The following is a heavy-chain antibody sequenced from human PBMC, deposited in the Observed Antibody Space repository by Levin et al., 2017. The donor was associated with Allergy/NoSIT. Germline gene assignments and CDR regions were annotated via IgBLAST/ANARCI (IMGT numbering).Heavy chain of an antibody. D-gene: IGHD3-10*01. Sequence: SQTLSLTCAVSGDSISSSNWWSWVRQPPGKGLEWIGEIYHSGSTNYNPSLKSRVTISVDKSKNQFSLKLSSVTAADTAVYYCARVSVSLWFRESPEGFDIWGQGTMVTVSS. CDR1: GDSISSSNW. CDR3: ARVSVSLWFRESPEGFDI. J-gene: IGHJ3*02. V-gene: IGHV4-4*02. CDR2: IYHSGST.